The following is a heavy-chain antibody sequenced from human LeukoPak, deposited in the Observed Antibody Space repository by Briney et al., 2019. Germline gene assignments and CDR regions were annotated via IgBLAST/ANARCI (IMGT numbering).Heavy chain of an antibody. CDR3: ARHYDISRYYYSFDY. J-gene: IGHJ4*02. Sequence: SETLSLTCTVSGGSISSSDYYWGWIRQPPGKGLEWNGSVYYGGSTYYNPSLKRGVTISADASKNQFSLKLTSVTAADTAVYFCARHYDISRYYYSFDYWGQGTLVTVSS. D-gene: IGHD3-22*01. V-gene: IGHV4-39*01. CDR2: VYYGGST. CDR1: GGSISSSDYY.